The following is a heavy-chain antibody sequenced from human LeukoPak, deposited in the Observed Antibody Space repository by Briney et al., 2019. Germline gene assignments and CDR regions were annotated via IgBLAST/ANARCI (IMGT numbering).Heavy chain of an antibody. CDR1: GFNFDDYA. D-gene: IGHD6-6*01. CDR2: ISWNSGSM. Sequence: PGGSLRLSCAASGFNFDDYAMRWVRQAPGEGLEWVVGISWNSGSMDYAASVKGRFTISRDNAKNSLYLQMNSLRAEDTAVYYCAKDSSIAVLFDYWGQGTLVTVSS. CDR3: AKDSSIAVLFDY. J-gene: IGHJ4*02. V-gene: IGHV3-9*01.